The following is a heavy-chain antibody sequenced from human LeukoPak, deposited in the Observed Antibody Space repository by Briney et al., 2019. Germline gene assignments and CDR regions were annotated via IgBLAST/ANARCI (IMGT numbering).Heavy chain of an antibody. Sequence: PGGSLRLSCAASGFTFSSYAMSWVRQAPGKGLEWVSAISGSGGSTYYADSVKGRFTISRDNSKNTLYLQMNSLRAEDTAVYYCATAEKGVTMIVVVYYFDYWGQGTLVTVSS. CDR2: ISGSGGST. V-gene: IGHV3-23*01. J-gene: IGHJ4*02. CDR1: GFTFSSYA. CDR3: ATAEKGVTMIVVVYYFDY. D-gene: IGHD3-22*01.